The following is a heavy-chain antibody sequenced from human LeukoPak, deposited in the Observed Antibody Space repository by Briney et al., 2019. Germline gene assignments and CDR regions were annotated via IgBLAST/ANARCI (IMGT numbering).Heavy chain of an antibody. CDR2: MNPKSGDT. CDR3: GREGRVSRVSWFAP. CDR1: GYSFTNYD. J-gene: IGHJ5*02. Sequence: ASVKVSCKASGYSFTNYDINWVRQATGQGLEWMGWMNPKSGDTGYSQKFQGRVFITRDTSINTAYMELSSLGSDNTAVYYCGREGRVSRVSWFAPGGQGPLFIVSS. V-gene: IGHV1-8*03.